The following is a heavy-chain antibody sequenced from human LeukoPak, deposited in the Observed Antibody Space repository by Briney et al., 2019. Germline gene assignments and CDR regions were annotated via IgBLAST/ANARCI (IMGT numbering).Heavy chain of an antibody. D-gene: IGHD3-10*01. Sequence: ASVKVSYKASGYTFTGYYMHWVRRAPGQGLEWRGLINPNSGGTNYAQKFQGWVTMTRDTSISTAYMELSRLRSDDTAVYYCARDGSMVRGDVTFDYSGQGTLVTVSS. CDR1: GYTFTGYY. V-gene: IGHV1-2*04. CDR3: ARDGSMVRGDVTFDY. J-gene: IGHJ4*02. CDR2: INPNSGGT.